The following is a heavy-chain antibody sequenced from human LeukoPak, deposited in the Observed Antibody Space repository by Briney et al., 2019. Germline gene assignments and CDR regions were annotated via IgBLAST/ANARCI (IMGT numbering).Heavy chain of an antibody. CDR1: GFTVSSNY. D-gene: IGHD4-17*01. V-gene: IGHV3-66*02. CDR3: ANWPTTVTSRDAFDI. Sequence: GGSLRLSCAASGFTVSSNYMSWVRQAPGKGLEWVSVIYSGGSTYYADSVKGRFTISRDNSKNTLYLQMNSLRAEDTAVYYCANWPTTVTSRDAFDIWGQGTMVTVSS. CDR2: IYSGGST. J-gene: IGHJ3*02.